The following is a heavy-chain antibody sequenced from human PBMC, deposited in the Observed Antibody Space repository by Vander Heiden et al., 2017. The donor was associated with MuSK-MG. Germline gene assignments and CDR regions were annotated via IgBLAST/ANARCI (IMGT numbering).Heavy chain of an antibody. J-gene: IGHJ4*02. CDR3: ARGDGIDSSGWYY. CDR1: GFTVSSNY. D-gene: IGHD6-19*01. CDR2: IYSGGST. V-gene: IGHV3-66*01. Sequence: EVQLVESGGGLVQPGGSLRLSCAASGFTVSSNYMRGVRQAPGKGLEWVSVIYSGGSTYYADSVKGRFTISRDNSKNTLYLQMNSLRAEDTAVYYCARGDGIDSSGWYYWGQGTLVTVSS.